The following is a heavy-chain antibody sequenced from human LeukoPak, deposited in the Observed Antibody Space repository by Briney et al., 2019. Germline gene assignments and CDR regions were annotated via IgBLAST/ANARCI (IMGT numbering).Heavy chain of an antibody. CDR1: GFTFSSYG. V-gene: IGHV3-23*01. J-gene: IGHJ4*02. D-gene: IGHD3-22*01. Sequence: PGGSLRPSCAASGFTFSSYGMSWVRKAPGKGLEWVSDISGGGGFAYYADSVKGRFTISRDNSKNTLYLQMNSLRAEDTAVYYCAKRDSSGSYYFDCWGQGTLVTVSS. CDR3: AKRDSSGSYYFDC. CDR2: ISGGGGFA.